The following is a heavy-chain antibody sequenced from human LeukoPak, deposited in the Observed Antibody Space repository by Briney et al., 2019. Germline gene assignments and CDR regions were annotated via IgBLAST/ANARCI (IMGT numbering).Heavy chain of an antibody. V-gene: IGHV4-4*07. J-gene: IGHJ3*02. CDR1: GGSISSYY. D-gene: IGHD3-22*01. Sequence: PSETLSLTCTVSGGSISSYYWSWIRQPAGKGLEWIGRIYTSGSTNYNPSLKSRVTISVDTSKNQFSLKLSSVTAADTAVYYCARVTQLYYYDSSGYYYADAFDIWGQGTMVTVSS. CDR2: IYTSGST. CDR3: ARVTQLYYYDSSGYYYADAFDI.